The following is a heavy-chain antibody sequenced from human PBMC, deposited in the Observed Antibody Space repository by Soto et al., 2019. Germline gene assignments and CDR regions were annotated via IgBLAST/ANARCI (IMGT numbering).Heavy chain of an antibody. CDR2: INAGNGNT. J-gene: IGHJ4*02. CDR1: GYTFTGYA. V-gene: IGHV1-3*05. Sequence: QVQLVQSGAEEKKPGASVKVSCKASGYTFTGYAMHWVRQAPGQRLEWMGWINAGNGNTKYSQKFQGRDTITRDTSASTAYMEMSSLGSEDRDVYYCARAVAVPADFDYWGQGTLVTVSS. CDR3: ARAVAVPADFDY. D-gene: IGHD6-19*01.